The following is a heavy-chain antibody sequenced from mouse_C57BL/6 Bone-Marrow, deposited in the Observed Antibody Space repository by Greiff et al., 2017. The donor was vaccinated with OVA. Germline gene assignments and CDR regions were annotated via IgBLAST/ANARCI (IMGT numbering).Heavy chain of an antibody. V-gene: IGHV1-69*01. Sequence: QVQLQQPGAELVMPGASVKLSCKASGYTFTSYWMHWVKQRPGQGLEWIGELDPSDSYTNYNQKFKGKSTLTVDKSSSTAYMQLSSLTSEDSAVYYCAREDGYYSGYAMDYWGQGTSVTVSS. CDR2: LDPSDSYT. CDR3: AREDGYYSGYAMDY. D-gene: IGHD2-3*01. J-gene: IGHJ4*01. CDR1: GYTFTSYW.